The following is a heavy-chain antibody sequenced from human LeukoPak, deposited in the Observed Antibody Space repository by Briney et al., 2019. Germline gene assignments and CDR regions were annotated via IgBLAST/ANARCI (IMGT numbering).Heavy chain of an antibody. CDR3: AKAPHYYDSSGYSDY. D-gene: IGHD3-22*01. CDR1: GFTFNSYA. J-gene: IGHJ4*02. CDR2: ISGSGGST. V-gene: IGHV3-23*01. Sequence: GGSLRLSCAASGFTFNSYAMSWVRQAPGKGLEWVSAISGSGGSTYYADSVKGRFTISRDNSKNTLYLQMNSLRAEDTAVYYCAKAPHYYDSSGYSDYWGQGTLVTVSS.